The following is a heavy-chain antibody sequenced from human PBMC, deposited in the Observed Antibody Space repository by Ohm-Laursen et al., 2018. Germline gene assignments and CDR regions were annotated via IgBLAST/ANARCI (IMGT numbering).Heavy chain of an antibody. D-gene: IGHD6-13*01. Sequence: GTLSLTCTVSGGSISNFYWSWIRQPAGKGLEWIGRIYGSGSTDYNPSLKSRVTMSIDTTKNQFSLSLRSVTAADTADYYCARGHGSPAAAGTDFSYYIMEVWGQGTTVTVSS. J-gene: IGHJ6*02. CDR2: IYGSGST. V-gene: IGHV4-4*07. CDR1: GGSISNFY. CDR3: ARGHGSPAAAGTDFSYYIMEV.